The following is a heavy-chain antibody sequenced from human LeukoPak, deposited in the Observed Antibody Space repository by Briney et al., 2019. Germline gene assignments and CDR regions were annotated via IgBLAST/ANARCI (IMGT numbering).Heavy chain of an antibody. CDR2: ISSTSDTI. Sequence: AGGSLRLSCAGSRLSFSTYGMNWVRQVPGKGLEWISYISSTSDTIHYEDSVRGRFTISRDNARNSLFLQMNNLRAEDTALYYCADLWQDGNWGQGTLVTVSS. CDR1: RLSFSTYG. CDR3: ADLWQDGN. D-gene: IGHD2/OR15-2a*01. J-gene: IGHJ4*02. V-gene: IGHV3-48*04.